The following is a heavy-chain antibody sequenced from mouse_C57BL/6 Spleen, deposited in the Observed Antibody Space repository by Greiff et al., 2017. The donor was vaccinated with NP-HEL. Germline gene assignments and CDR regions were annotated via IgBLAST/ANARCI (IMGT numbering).Heavy chain of an antibody. Sequence: EVQLQESGAELVRPGASVKLSCTASGFNIKDDYMHWVKQRPEQGLEWIGWIDPENGDTEYASKFQGKATITADTSSNTAYLQLSSLTSEDTAVYYCTTPDWDRWGQGTSVTVSS. D-gene: IGHD4-1*01. CDR1: GFNIKDDY. CDR3: TTPDWDR. CDR2: IDPENGDT. V-gene: IGHV14-4*01. J-gene: IGHJ4*01.